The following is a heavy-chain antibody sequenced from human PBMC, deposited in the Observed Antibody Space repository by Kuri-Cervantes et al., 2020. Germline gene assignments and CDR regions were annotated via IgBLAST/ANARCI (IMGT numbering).Heavy chain of an antibody. CDR3: ARSSGWSKYNWFDP. D-gene: IGHD6-19*01. J-gene: IGHJ5*02. CDR2: IYPSDSDT. CDR1: GYSFTNYW. Sequence: GESLKISCQGSGYSFTNYWIGWVRQMPGKGLEWMGLIYPSDSDTRYSPSFQGQVTISADKSISTAYLQWSSLKASDTAMYYCARSSGWSKYNWFDPWGQGTLVTVSS. V-gene: IGHV5-51*01.